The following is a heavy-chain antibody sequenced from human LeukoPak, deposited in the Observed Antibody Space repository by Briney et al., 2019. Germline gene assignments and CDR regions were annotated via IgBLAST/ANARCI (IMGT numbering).Heavy chain of an antibody. CDR1: GFTFSSYG. J-gene: IGHJ6*02. CDR2: ISYDGSNK. V-gene: IGHV3-30*18. CDR3: AKDGAIVVVVAATPLDYGMDV. D-gene: IGHD2-15*01. Sequence: GRSLRLSCAASGFTFSSYGMHWVRQAPGKGLEWVAVISYDGSNKYYADSVKGRFTISRDNSKNTLYLQMNSLRAEDTAVYYCAKDGAIVVVVAATPLDYGMDVWGQGTTVTVSS.